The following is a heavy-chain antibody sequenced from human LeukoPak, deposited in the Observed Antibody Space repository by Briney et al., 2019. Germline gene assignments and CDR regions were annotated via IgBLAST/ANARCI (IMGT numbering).Heavy chain of an antibody. V-gene: IGHV1-46*01. CDR3: AREYPSSCYFDF. Sequence: EASVKVSCKASGYTFTSYGISWVRQAPGQGLEWMGMINPSVGNTHFAQKFQGRLTMTRGTSTSTVYMELSSLRSEDTAVYYCAREYPSSCYFDFWGQGTLVTVSS. CDR2: INPSVGNT. J-gene: IGHJ4*02. CDR1: GYTFTSYG.